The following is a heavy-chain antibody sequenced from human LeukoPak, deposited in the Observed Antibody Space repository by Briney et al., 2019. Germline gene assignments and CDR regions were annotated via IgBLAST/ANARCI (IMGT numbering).Heavy chain of an antibody. CDR1: GFTFRSYA. CDR3: ATSPRGWYYFDY. V-gene: IGHV3-23*01. CDR2: ISGSGGST. Sequence: GSLRLSWAASGFTFRSYAMSWVRQAPGKGLELVSAISGSGGSTYYADSVKGRFTISRDNSKNTLYLQMNSLRAEDTAVYYCATSPRGWYYFDYWGQGTLVTVSS. D-gene: IGHD2-15*01. J-gene: IGHJ4*02.